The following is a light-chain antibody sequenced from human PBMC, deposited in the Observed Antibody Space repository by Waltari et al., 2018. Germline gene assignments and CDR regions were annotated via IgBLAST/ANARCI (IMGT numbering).Light chain of an antibody. Sequence: QSALTQPPSASGSPGQSVTISCAGTISDIGYYDYVSWYQQHPGKAPKLMIYEVNKRPSGVPDRCSGSKSGSTASLTVSGLQAEDEADYYCTSYADNNPVIFGGGTKLTVL. CDR3: TSYADNNPVI. J-gene: IGLJ2*01. CDR1: ISDIGYYDY. V-gene: IGLV2-8*01. CDR2: EVN.